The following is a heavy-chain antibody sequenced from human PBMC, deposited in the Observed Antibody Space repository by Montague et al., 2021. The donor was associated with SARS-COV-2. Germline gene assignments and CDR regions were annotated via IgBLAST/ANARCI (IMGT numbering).Heavy chain of an antibody. CDR1: GFTFSSYW. Sequence: SLRLSCAASGFTFSSYWMHWVRQAPGKGLVWVSRINSDGSSTSYADSVKGRFTISRDNAKNTLYLQMNSLRAEDTAVYYCARHHPVGGVRPWGQGTLVTVSS. CDR3: ARHHPVGGVRP. D-gene: IGHD2-8*02. J-gene: IGHJ5*02. CDR2: INSDGSST. V-gene: IGHV3-74*01.